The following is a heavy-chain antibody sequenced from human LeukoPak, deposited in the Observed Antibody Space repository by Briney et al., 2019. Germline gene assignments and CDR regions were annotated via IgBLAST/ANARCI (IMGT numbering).Heavy chain of an antibody. CDR3: VRGTNTFFAGWFDP. V-gene: IGHV3-7*01. CDR1: GFTLGNYW. CDR2: IKHDGYER. J-gene: IGHJ5*02. D-gene: IGHD2-2*01. Sequence: PGESLRLSCVASGFTLGNYWMSWVRQAPGKGLEWVASIKHDGYERNYVGSAKGRFTTSRDSAENSLFLQMNSLSAEDTAMYYCVRGTNTFFAGWFDPWGQGTQVTVSS.